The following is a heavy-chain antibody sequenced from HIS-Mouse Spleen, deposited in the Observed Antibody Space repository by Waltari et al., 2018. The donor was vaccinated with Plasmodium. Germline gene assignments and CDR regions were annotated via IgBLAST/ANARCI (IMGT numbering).Heavy chain of an antibody. V-gene: IGHV4-34*01. CDR3: ARGVGYCSGGSCDHYFDY. CDR2: IKHSGST. J-gene: IGHJ4*02. CDR1: GGSFRGYS. D-gene: IGHD2-15*01. Sequence: QVQLQQWGAGLLKPSETLSLTCAVYGGSFRGYSWSWIRQPPGKGLEWIGEIKHSGSTNYNPSLKSRVTISVDTSKNQFSLKLSSVTAADTAVYYCARGVGYCSGGSCDHYFDYWGQGTLVTVSS.